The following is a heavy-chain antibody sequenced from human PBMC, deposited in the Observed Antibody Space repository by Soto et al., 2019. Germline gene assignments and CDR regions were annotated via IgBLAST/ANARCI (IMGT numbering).Heavy chain of an antibody. CDR1: GYTLTELS. Sequence: GASVKVSCKVSGYTLTELSMHWVRQAPGKRLEWMGGFDPEDGETIYAQKFQGRVTMTEDTSTDTAYMELSSLRSEDTAVYYCATRYSGSSGLYYYYGMDVWGQGTTVTVSS. J-gene: IGHJ6*02. CDR2: FDPEDGET. V-gene: IGHV1-24*01. CDR3: ATRYSGSSGLYYYYGMDV. D-gene: IGHD1-26*01.